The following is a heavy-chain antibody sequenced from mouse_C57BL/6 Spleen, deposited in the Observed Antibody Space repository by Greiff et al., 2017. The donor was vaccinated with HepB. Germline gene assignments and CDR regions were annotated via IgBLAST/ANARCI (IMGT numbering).Heavy chain of an antibody. D-gene: IGHD4-1*01. CDR3: TRRAGTGAMDY. CDR1: GFTFSSYA. J-gene: IGHJ4*01. V-gene: IGHV5-9-1*02. CDR2: ISSGGDYI. Sequence: EVKLVESGAGLVKPGGSLKLSCAASGFTFSSYAMSWVRQTPEKRLEWVAYISSGGDYIYYADTVKGRFTISRDNARNTLYLQMSSLKSEDTAMYYSTRRAGTGAMDYWGQGTSVTVSS.